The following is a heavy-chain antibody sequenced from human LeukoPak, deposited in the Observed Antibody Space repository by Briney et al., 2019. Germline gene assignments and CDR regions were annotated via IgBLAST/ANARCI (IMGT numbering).Heavy chain of an antibody. D-gene: IGHD5-12*01. CDR1: GYTFSGYY. CDR3: ATPERGYSGYDFGS. Sequence: ASVKVSCKASGYTFSGYYMYWVRQAPGQGLEWMGWINPNSGDTHYAQTFQGRVSMTTDTSISTAYMELSRLRSDDTAVYYCATPERGYSGYDFGSWGQGTLVTVSS. CDR2: INPNSGDT. V-gene: IGHV1-2*02. J-gene: IGHJ4*02.